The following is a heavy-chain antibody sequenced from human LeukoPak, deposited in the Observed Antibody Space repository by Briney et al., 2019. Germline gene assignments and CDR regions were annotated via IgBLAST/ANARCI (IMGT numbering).Heavy chain of an antibody. CDR2: IYSGGST. D-gene: IGHD2-2*01. CDR1: GFTVSSNY. Sequence: GGSLRLSCAASGFTVSSNYMSWVRQAPGKGLEWVSVIYSGGSTYYADSVKGRFTISRDNSKNTLYLQMNSLRAEDTAVYYCARDPTYCSSTGCSRHGAFDIWGQGTMVTVSS. J-gene: IGHJ3*02. CDR3: ARDPTYCSSTGCSRHGAFDI. V-gene: IGHV3-66*01.